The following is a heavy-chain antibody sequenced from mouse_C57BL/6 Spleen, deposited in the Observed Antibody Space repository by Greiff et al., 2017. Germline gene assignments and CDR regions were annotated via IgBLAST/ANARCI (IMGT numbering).Heavy chain of an antibody. CDR3: ARSRDYDQGYYFDY. Sequence: QVQLQQSGAELARPGASVKLSCKASGYTFTSYGISWVKQRPGQGLEWIGEIYPRSGNTYYNEKFKGKATLTADKSSSTAYMELRSLTSEDSAVYFCARSRDYDQGYYFDYWGQGTTLTVSS. D-gene: IGHD2-4*01. J-gene: IGHJ2*01. V-gene: IGHV1-81*01. CDR1: GYTFTSYG. CDR2: IYPRSGNT.